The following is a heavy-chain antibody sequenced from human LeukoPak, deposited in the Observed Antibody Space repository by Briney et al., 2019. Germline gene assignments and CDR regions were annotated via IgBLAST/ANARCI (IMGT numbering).Heavy chain of an antibody. CDR1: GVSITSFY. CDR2: IYFSGST. J-gene: IGHJ5*02. D-gene: IGHD6-19*01. Sequence: PSETLSLTCTVSGVSITSFYWSWIRQPPGKGLEWLGYIYFSGSTNYNPSLKSRVTMSVDTSKNQFSLKLSSVTAADTAVYYCASGGGIAVAGSQFDPWGQGTLVTVSS. CDR3: ASGGGIAVAGSQFDP. V-gene: IGHV4-59*12.